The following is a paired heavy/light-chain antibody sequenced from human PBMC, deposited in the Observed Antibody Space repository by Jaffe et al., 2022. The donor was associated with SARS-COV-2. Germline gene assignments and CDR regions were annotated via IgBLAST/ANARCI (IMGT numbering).Heavy chain of an antibody. CDR1: GYSFGNFG. D-gene: IGHD2-15*01. J-gene: IGHJ6*02. CDR3: ARDREPYCGSGRSSAAYGVDV. CDR2: ISPYNDKT. V-gene: IGHV1-18*01. Sequence: QVHLVQSGTEVKRPGASVKVSCKASGYSFGNFGLTWVRQAPGQGLEWLGWISPYNDKTNYAQSFQDRVTMTTDTSTSTAYMEVRNLRSDDTALYFCARDREPYCGSGRSSAAYGVDVWGQGTTVTV.
Light chain of an antibody. J-gene: IGLJ3*02. CDR2: SSN. V-gene: IGLV1-44*01. CDR3: AAWDDSLKGWV. CDR1: SSNIGSNS. Sequence: QSVLTQPPSASGTPGQRVTISCSGSSSNIGSNSVNWYQQLPGTAPNLLLYSSNQRPSGVPDRFSGSKSGTSASLAISGLQSDDEADYYCAAWDDSLKGWVFGGGTKLTVL.